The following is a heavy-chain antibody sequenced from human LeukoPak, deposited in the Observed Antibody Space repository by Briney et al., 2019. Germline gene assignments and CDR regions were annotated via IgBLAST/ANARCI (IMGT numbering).Heavy chain of an antibody. Sequence: PGGSLRLSCAASGFTFSSYWMHWVRQAPGKGLVWVSRINGDGSSTSYADSVKGRFTISRDNAKNTLYLQMNSLRAEDTAVYYCARVTYYYGSGSYFPFDYWGQGTLVTVSS. V-gene: IGHV3-74*01. CDR1: GFTFSSYW. CDR2: INGDGSST. D-gene: IGHD3-10*01. J-gene: IGHJ4*02. CDR3: ARVTYYYGSGSYFPFDY.